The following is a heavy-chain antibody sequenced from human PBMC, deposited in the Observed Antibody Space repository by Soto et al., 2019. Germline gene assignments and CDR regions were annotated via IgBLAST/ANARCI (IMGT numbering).Heavy chain of an antibody. CDR3: AREEDYDYVWASYRQAFDI. D-gene: IGHD3-16*02. J-gene: IGHJ3*02. V-gene: IGHV3-48*03. CDR1: GFTFSSYE. CDR2: ISSSGSTI. Sequence: GGSLRLSCAASGFTFSSYEMNWVRQAPGKGLEWVSYISSSGSTIYYADSVKGRFTISRDNAKNSLYLQMNSLRAEDTAVYYCAREEDYDYVWASYRQAFDIWGQGTMVTVSS.